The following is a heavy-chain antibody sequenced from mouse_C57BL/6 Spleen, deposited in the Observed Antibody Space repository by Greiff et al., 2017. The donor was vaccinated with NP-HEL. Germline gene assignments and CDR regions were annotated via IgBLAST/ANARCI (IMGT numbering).Heavy chain of an antibody. CDR3: ARPYYGSGYAMDY. CDR2: INPDSSTI. V-gene: IGHV4-1*01. Sequence: VQLQQSGGGLVQPGGSLKLSCAASGIDFSRYWMSWVRRAPGKGLEWIGEINPDSSTINYAPSLKDKFIISRDNAKNTLYLQMSKVRSEDTALYYCARPYYGSGYAMDYWGQGTSVTVSS. CDR1: GIDFSRYW. J-gene: IGHJ4*01. D-gene: IGHD1-1*01.